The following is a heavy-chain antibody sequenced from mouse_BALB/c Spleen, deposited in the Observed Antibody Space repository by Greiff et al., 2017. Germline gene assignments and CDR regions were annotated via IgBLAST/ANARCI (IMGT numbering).Heavy chain of an antibody. CDR1: GYSITSDYA. V-gene: IGHV3-2*02. D-gene: IGHD2-3*01. CDR3: ARSDGYLYAMDY. CDR2: ISYSGST. J-gene: IGHJ4*01. Sequence: EVKLQESEPGLVKPSQSLSLTCTVTGYSITSDYAWNWIRQFPGNKLEWMGYISYSGSTSYNPSLKSRISITRDTSKNQFFLQLNSVTTEDTATYYCARSDGYLYAMDYWGQGTSVTVSS.